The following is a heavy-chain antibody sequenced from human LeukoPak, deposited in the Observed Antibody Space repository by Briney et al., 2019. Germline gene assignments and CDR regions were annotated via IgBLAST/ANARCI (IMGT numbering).Heavy chain of an antibody. Sequence: PSETLSLTCAVYGGSFSGYYWSWIRQPPGKGVEWIGEINHSGRTNYNPSLKSGGTISVETSKNQFSLKLSSVTAADTAVYYCARCYDVLTGSNRFDPWGQGTLVTVSS. J-gene: IGHJ5*02. V-gene: IGHV4-34*01. CDR2: INHSGRT. D-gene: IGHD3-9*01. CDR3: ARCYDVLTGSNRFDP. CDR1: GGSFSGYY.